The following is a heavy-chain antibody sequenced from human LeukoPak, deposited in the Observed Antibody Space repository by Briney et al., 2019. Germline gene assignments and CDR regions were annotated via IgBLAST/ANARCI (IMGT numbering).Heavy chain of an antibody. CDR3: ARDIHYYDSSGYYTP. CDR2: ISAYNGNT. Sequence: ASVKVSCKASGYTFTSYGISWARQAPGQGLEWMGWISAYNGNTNYAQKLQGRVTMTTDTSTSTAYMELRSLRSDDTAVYYCARDIHYYDSSGYYTPWGQGTLVTVSS. J-gene: IGHJ5*02. V-gene: IGHV1-18*01. CDR1: GYTFTSYG. D-gene: IGHD3-22*01.